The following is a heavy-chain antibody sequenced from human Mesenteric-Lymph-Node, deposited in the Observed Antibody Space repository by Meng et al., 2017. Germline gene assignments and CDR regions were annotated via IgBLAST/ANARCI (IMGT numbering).Heavy chain of an antibody. D-gene: IGHD2-15*01. CDR3: TTDPDIVVVVAACS. V-gene: IGHV3-15*01. CDR1: GFTFSNAW. Sequence: GESLKISCAASGFTFSNAWMSWVRQAPGKGLEWVGRIKSKTDGGTTDYAAPVKGRFTISRDDSKNTLYLQMNSLKTEDTAVYYCTTDPDIVVVVAACSWGQGTLVTVSS. CDR2: IKSKTDGGTT. J-gene: IGHJ5*02.